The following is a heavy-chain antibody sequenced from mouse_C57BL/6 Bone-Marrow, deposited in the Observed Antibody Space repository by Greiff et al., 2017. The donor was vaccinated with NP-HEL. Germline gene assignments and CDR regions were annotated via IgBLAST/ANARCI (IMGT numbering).Heavy chain of an antibody. J-gene: IGHJ4*01. Sequence: QVQLQQPGAELVMPGASVKLSCKASGYTFTSYWMHWVKQRPGQGLEWIGEIDPSDSYTNYNQKFKGKSTLTVDKSSSTAYMQLSSLTSEDSAVYYRARDGYYPYYYAMDYWGQGTSVTVSS. D-gene: IGHD2-3*01. CDR3: ARDGYYPYYYAMDY. V-gene: IGHV1-69*01. CDR2: IDPSDSYT. CDR1: GYTFTSYW.